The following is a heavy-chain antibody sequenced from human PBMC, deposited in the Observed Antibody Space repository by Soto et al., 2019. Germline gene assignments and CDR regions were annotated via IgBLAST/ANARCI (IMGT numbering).Heavy chain of an antibody. J-gene: IGHJ6*02. CDR2: FYPSGST. Sequence: LSLTCTVSGGSISSYYWSWIRQPAGKGLEWMGRFYPSGSTNYNPSLESRVTMSVDTSKNQFSLKLSSVTAADTALYFCARATSVAGTNGQYFYHLDVWGQGTTVTVSS. CDR1: GGSISSYY. D-gene: IGHD6-19*01. V-gene: IGHV4-4*07. CDR3: ARATSVAGTNGQYFYHLDV.